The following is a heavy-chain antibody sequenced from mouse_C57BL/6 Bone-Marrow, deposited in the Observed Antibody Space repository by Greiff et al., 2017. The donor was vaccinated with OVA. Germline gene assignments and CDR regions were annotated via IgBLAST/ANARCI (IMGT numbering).Heavy chain of an antibody. D-gene: IGHD1-1*01. CDR1: GYTFTSYW. V-gene: IGHV1-69*01. CDR2: IDPSDSYT. J-gene: IGHJ3*01. Sequence: QVQLQQPGAELVKPGASVKLSCKASGYTFTSYWMHWVKQRPGQGLEWIGEIDPSDSYTNYNQKFKGKSTLTVDKSSSTAYMQLSSLTSEDSAVYYCARSYYGSSPLFAYWGQGTLVTVSA. CDR3: ARSYYGSSPLFAY.